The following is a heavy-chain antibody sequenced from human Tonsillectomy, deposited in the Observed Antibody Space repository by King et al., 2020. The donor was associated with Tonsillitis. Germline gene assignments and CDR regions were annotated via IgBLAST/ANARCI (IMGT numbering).Heavy chain of an antibody. D-gene: IGHD5-12*01. CDR2: THPNGGGA. CDR3: ARGDRYSGYDSLDY. Sequence: VQLVESGAEVKKPGASVKVSCKASGYTFTGHYMHWVRQAPGQGLEWMGWTHPNGGGAKYAQKFQGRVTMSRDTSISTAHMELSRRRSNDTAGYYCARGDRYSGYDSLDYWGQGTLVTVSS. V-gene: IGHV1-2*02. CDR1: GYTFTGHY. J-gene: IGHJ4*02.